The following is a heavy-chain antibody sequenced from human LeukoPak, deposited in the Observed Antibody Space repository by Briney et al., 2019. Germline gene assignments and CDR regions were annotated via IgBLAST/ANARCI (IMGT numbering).Heavy chain of an antibody. CDR2: IWYDGSNK. J-gene: IGHJ5*02. Sequence: SGGSLRLSCAASGFTFSSYGMHWVRQAPGKGLEWVAVIWYDGSNKYYADSVEGRFTISRDNSKNTPYLQMNSLRAEDTAVYYCARERDYYGSGTSKSSFDPWGQGTLVTVSS. V-gene: IGHV3-33*01. CDR1: GFTFSSYG. CDR3: ARERDYYGSGTSKSSFDP. D-gene: IGHD3-10*01.